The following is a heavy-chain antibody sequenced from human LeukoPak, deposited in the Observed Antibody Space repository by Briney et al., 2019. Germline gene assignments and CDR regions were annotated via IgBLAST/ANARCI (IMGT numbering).Heavy chain of an antibody. CDR1: GYTFINYG. CDR2: ISAYKGNT. J-gene: IGHJ6*02. Sequence: ASVKVSCKASGYTFINYGVSWVRQAPGQGLEWMGWISAYKGNTNYAQKVQGRVTMTTDTSTSTAYMELRSLRPDDTAVYYCARDQTDCSTTSCYKFHYGLDVWGQGTTVTVSS. CDR3: ARDQTDCSTTSCYKFHYGLDV. V-gene: IGHV1-18*01. D-gene: IGHD2-2*02.